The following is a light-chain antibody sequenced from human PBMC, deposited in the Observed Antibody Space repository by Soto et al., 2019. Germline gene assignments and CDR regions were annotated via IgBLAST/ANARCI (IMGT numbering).Light chain of an antibody. J-gene: IGLJ3*02. CDR2: DVS. V-gene: IGLV2-11*01. CDR1: SSDVGGYNY. Sequence: QSVLTQPRSVSGSPGQSVTISCTGTSSDVGGYNYVSWYQQHPGKAPKLMIYDVSKGPSGVPDRFSGSKSGNTASLTISGLQAEDEADYYCCSYAGSYTGVFGGGTKVTVL. CDR3: CSYAGSYTGV.